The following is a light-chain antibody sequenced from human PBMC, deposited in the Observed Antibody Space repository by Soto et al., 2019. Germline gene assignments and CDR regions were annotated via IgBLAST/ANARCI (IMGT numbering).Light chain of an antibody. CDR3: QQYGSSTYT. V-gene: IGKV3-20*01. J-gene: IGKJ2*01. Sequence: EIVLTQSPGTLSLSPGERATLSCRASQSVSSSNLAWYQQKPGQAPRLLIYGTSSRATGIPDRFSGSGSGTDFTLTISRLEPVDFGVYYCQQYGSSTYTFGQGTKLEIK. CDR1: QSVSSSN. CDR2: GTS.